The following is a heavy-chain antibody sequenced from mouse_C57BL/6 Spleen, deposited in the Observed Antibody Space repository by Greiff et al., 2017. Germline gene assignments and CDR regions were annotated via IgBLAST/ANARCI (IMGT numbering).Heavy chain of an antibody. V-gene: IGHV1-69*01. CDR1: GYTFTSYW. CDR2: IDPSGGYT. Sequence: QVQLQQPGAELVMPGASVKLSCKASGYTFTSYWMHWVKQRPGQGLEWIGEIDPSGGYTNYNQKFKGKSTLTVDKSSSTAYMQLSSLTSEDSAVYYCARDYGNFLDYWGQGTTLTVSS. J-gene: IGHJ2*01. D-gene: IGHD2-1*01. CDR3: ARDYGNFLDY.